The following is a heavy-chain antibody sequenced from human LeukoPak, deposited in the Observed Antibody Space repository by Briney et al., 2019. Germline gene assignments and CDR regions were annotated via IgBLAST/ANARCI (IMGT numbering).Heavy chain of an antibody. CDR3: ARDSAFSSYSY. J-gene: IGHJ4*02. Sequence: GGSLRLSCTASGFTVGNYYMSWVRQAPGKGLEWVAIIYHDRSTYYAASVKGRFTISRDDSKNMVLLQMYSLRAEDTAIYYCARDSAFSSYSYWGQGALVTVSS. D-gene: IGHD2-21*01. CDR1: GFTVGNYY. CDR2: IYHDRST. V-gene: IGHV3-53*01.